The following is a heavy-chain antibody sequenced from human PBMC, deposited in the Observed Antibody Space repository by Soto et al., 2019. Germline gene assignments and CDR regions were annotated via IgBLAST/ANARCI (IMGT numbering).Heavy chain of an antibody. D-gene: IGHD6-19*01. J-gene: IGHJ5*02. CDR2: IIPIFGTA. Sequence: QVQLVQSGAEVKKPGSSVKVSCKASGGTFSSYAISWVRQAPGQGLEWMGGIIPIFGTANYAQKFHGRVTIAADNSTSAASMELGSLRSEDTAVYYCARGSNSGWYRVDWFDPWGQGTLVTVSS. CDR3: ARGSNSGWYRVDWFDP. CDR1: GGTFSSYA. V-gene: IGHV1-69*06.